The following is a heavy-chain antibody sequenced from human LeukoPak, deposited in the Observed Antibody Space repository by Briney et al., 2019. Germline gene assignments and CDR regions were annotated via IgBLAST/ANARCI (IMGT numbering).Heavy chain of an antibody. CDR1: GYTLPHYG. CDR3: AIGQDGSGNFDY. CDR2: MSAYNGNT. Sequence: ASVTVLCKASGYTLPHYGIIWARRAPGQGLERMGWMSAYNGNTNYAQKLQSRVTMTTDTSTSTADMELRSLRSDDTAVYYWAIGQDGSGNFDYWGQGTLVTVSS. D-gene: IGHD3-10*01. J-gene: IGHJ4*02. V-gene: IGHV1-18*01.